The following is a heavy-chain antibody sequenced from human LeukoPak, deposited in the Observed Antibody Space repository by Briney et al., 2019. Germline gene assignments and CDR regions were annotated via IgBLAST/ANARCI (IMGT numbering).Heavy chain of an antibody. J-gene: IGHJ3*02. D-gene: IGHD3-22*01. V-gene: IGHV5-51*01. CDR1: GYSFTSYW. CDR2: IYPGDSDT. CDR3: ARHGRYYDSSGFDAFDI. Sequence: GESLKISCKGSGYSFTSYWIGWVRQMPGKGLEWMGIIYPGDSDTRYSPSFQGQVTISADKSISTAYLQWGSLKASDTAMYYCARHGRYYDSSGFDAFDIWGQGTMVTVSS.